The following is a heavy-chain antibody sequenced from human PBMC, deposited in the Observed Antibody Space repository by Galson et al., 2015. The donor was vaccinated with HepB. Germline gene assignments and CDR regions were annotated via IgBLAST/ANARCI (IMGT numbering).Heavy chain of an antibody. J-gene: IGHJ6*02. V-gene: IGHV3-73*01. CDR1: GFTFSGSA. CDR2: IRSKANSYAT. CDR3: TRWGDYYYYGMDV. D-gene: IGHD3-16*01. Sequence: SLRLSCAASGFTFSGSAMHWVRQASGKGLEWVGRIRSKANSYATAYAASVKGRFTISRDDSKNTVYLQMNSLKTEDTAVYYCTRWGDYYYYGMDVWGQGTTVTVSS.